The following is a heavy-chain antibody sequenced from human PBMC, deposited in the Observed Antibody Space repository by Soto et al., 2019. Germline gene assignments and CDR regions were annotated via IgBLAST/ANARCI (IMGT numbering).Heavy chain of an antibody. CDR1: GYTFTRYY. J-gene: IGHJ4*02. CDR3: ARGGDGGGGSDAHY. D-gene: IGHD3-10*01. CDR2: INPNGGST. Sequence: ASVKVSCKASGYTFTRYYIHWVRQAPGQGLEWMGIINPNGGSTSYTQKFQGRVTMTRDTSTSTVYMELSSLRSEDTAMYYCARGGDGGGGSDAHYWGQGTLATVSS. V-gene: IGHV1-46*03.